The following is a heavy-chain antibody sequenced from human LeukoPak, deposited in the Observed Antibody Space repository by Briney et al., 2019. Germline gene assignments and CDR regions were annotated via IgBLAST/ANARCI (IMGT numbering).Heavy chain of an antibody. Sequence: ASVKVSCKASGGTFSSYAISWVRQAPGQGLEWMGGIIPIFGTANYAQKFQGRVTITADESTSTAYMELSSLRSEDMAVYYCARDHCSGGSCYSVFDYWGQGNLVTVSS. V-gene: IGHV1-69*01. CDR1: GGTFSSYA. CDR2: IIPIFGTA. J-gene: IGHJ4*02. CDR3: ARDHCSGGSCYSVFDY. D-gene: IGHD2-15*01.